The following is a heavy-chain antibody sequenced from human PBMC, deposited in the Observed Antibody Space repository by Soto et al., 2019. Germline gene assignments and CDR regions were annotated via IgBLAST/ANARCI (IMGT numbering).Heavy chain of an antibody. J-gene: IGHJ5*02. Sequence: GASGKVSCKASGYTFTSYGISWVRQAPGQGLEWMGWISSYNGNTNYAQKDQGRVTLTTDTSTSTAYMELRSLRSYDTAVYYCARGLRSCSTTTCFSGVTWCDPWRQGTRVAVSS. V-gene: IGHV1-18*04. D-gene: IGHD2-2*01. CDR1: GYTFTSYG. CDR3: ARGLRSCSTTTCFSGVTWCDP. CDR2: ISSYNGNT.